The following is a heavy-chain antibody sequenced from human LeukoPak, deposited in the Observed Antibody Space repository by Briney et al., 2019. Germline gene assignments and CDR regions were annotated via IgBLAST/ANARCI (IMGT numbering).Heavy chain of an antibody. J-gene: IGHJ6*03. D-gene: IGHD3-22*01. Sequence: GGSLRLSCAASGFTFSSYGMHWVRQAPGKGLEWVAVIWYDGSNKYYADSVKGRFTTSRDNSKNTLYLQMNSLRAEDTAVYYCARMVMGYYMDVWGKGTTVTVSS. CDR3: ARMVMGYYMDV. CDR1: GFTFSSYG. CDR2: IWYDGSNK. V-gene: IGHV3-33*01.